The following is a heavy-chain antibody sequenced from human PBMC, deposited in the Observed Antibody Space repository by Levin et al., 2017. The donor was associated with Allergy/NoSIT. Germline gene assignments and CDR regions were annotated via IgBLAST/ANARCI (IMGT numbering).Heavy chain of an antibody. CDR2: IYYSGST. D-gene: IGHD2-2*01. V-gene: IGHV4-59*08. Sequence: SETLSLTCTVSGGSISSYPWSWIRQPPGKGLEWIGYIYYSGSTNYNPSLKSRVTISIDTSKNQFSLKLSSVTAADTAVYYCGKHDANSWFGPWGQGTLVTVSS. J-gene: IGHJ5*02. CDR3: GKHDANSWFGP. CDR1: GGSISSYP.